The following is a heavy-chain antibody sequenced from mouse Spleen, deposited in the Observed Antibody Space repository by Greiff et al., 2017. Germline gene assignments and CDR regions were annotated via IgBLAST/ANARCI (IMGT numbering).Heavy chain of an antibody. J-gene: IGHJ3*01. D-gene: IGHD2-3*01. CDR3: ARAYDGYYGFAY. V-gene: IGHV3-6*01. Sequence: EVKLQESGPGLVKPSQSLSLTCSVTGYSITSGYYWNWIRQFPGNKLEWMGYISYDGSNNYNPSLKNRISITRDTSKNQFFLKLNSVTTEDTATYYCARAYDGYYGFAYWGQGTLVTVSA. CDR2: ISYDGSN. CDR1: GYSITSGYY.